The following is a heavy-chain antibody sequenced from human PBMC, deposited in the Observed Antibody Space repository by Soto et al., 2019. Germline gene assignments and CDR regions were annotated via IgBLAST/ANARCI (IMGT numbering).Heavy chain of an antibody. CDR1: GFTFSSYS. Sequence: EVQLVESGGGLVKPGGSLRLSCAASGFTFSSYSMNWVRQAPGKGLEWVSSISSSSSYIYYADSVKGRFTISRDNAKNSLYLQMNSLRAEDTAVYYCARGRDYLGGDFDYWGQGTLVTVSS. V-gene: IGHV3-21*01. CDR3: ARGRDYLGGDFDY. J-gene: IGHJ4*02. D-gene: IGHD3-16*01. CDR2: ISSSSSYI.